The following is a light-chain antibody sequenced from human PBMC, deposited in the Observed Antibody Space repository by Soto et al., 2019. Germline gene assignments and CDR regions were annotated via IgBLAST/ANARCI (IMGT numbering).Light chain of an antibody. Sequence: QSALTQPASVSGSPGQSITISCTRTSSDVGSYNYVSWFQQHPGKAPKLMIYEVSKRPSGVPDRFSGSKSGNTASLTVSGLQAEDEADYYCNSYAGSNNWVFGGGTKLTVL. J-gene: IGLJ3*02. CDR3: NSYAGSNNWV. V-gene: IGLV2-8*01. CDR2: EVS. CDR1: SSDVGSYNY.